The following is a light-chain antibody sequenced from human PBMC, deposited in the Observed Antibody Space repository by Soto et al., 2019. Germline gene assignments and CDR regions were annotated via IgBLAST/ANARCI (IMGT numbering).Light chain of an antibody. J-gene: IGKJ1*01. V-gene: IGKV3-20*01. CDR2: GAS. CDR3: QQYGSSQS. Sequence: EIVLTQSPGTLSLSPGERATLSCRASQSVSFSYLAWYQQKPGQAPRLLIYGASSRATGIPDRFSGSGSGTDFNLTISRLEPEDFAVYYCQQYGSSQSFGQGTKVEIK. CDR1: QSVSFSY.